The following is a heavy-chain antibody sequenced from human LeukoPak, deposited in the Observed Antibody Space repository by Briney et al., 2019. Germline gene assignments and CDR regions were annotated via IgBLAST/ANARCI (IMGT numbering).Heavy chain of an antibody. CDR2: IYSAGGT. V-gene: IGHV3-53*04. J-gene: IGHJ6*02. D-gene: IGHD3-3*01. CDR1: GFTVSSNY. Sequence: PGGSLRLSCAASGFTVSSNYMSWVRQAPGKGLEWVSVIYSAGGTYYTDSVKGRFTISRHSSKNPLYLQMNRLRGEDTAVYYCARFLGRITISGVVPYGMDVWGLGTTVTVSS. CDR3: ARFLGRITISGVVPYGMDV.